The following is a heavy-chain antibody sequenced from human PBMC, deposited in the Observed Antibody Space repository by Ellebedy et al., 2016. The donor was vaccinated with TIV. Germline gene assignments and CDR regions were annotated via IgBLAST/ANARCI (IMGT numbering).Heavy chain of an antibody. CDR3: ARKYSSSGHDY. D-gene: IGHD6-6*01. Sequence: GESLKISXAASGFTFSSYWMSWVRQAPGKGLEWVANIKQDGSEKYYVDSVKGRFTISRDNAKNSLYLQMNSLRAEDTAVYYCARKYSSSGHDYWGQGTLVTVSS. J-gene: IGHJ4*02. CDR2: IKQDGSEK. V-gene: IGHV3-7*01. CDR1: GFTFSSYW.